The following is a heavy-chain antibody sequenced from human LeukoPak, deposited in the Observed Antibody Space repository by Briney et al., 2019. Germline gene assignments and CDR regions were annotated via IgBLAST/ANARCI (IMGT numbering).Heavy chain of an antibody. CDR1: GYSISSGYY. CDR3: ARDLVEMATIALDY. J-gene: IGHJ4*02. V-gene: IGHV4-38-2*02. CDR2: IYHSGST. Sequence: SETLSLTCAVSGYSISSGYYWGWIRQPPGKGLEWIGSIYHSGSTYYNPSLKSRVTISVDTSKNQFSLKLSSVTAADTAVYYCARDLVEMATIALDYWGQGTLVTVSS. D-gene: IGHD5-24*01.